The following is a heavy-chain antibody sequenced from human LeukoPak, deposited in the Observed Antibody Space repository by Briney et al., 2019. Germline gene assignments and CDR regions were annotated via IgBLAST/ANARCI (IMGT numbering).Heavy chain of an antibody. CDR1: GGSISSYY. CDR3: ARDRGRGLV. D-gene: IGHD3-10*01. CDR2: IYYSGST. V-gene: IGHV4-59*01. Sequence: PSETLSLTCTVSGGSISSYYWSWIRQPPGKGLEWIGYIYYSGSTNYNPSLKSRVTISVDTSKNQFSLKLSSVTAADTAVYYCARDRGRGLVWGQGTLVTVSS. J-gene: IGHJ4*02.